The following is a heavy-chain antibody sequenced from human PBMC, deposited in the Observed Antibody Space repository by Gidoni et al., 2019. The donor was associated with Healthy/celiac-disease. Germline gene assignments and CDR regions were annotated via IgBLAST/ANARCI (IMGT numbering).Heavy chain of an antibody. CDR1: GFTFDAYA. Sequence: DVQLVESGGGLVQPGRSLRLSCAASGFTFDAYAMHWVRQAPGKGLEWVSGISWNSGSIGYADSVKGRFTISRDNAKNSLYLQMNSLRAEDTALYYCAKGTGELWSYYYGMDVWGQGTTVTVSS. V-gene: IGHV3-9*01. CDR3: AKGTGELWSYYYGMDV. J-gene: IGHJ6*02. CDR2: ISWNSGSI. D-gene: IGHD3-10*01.